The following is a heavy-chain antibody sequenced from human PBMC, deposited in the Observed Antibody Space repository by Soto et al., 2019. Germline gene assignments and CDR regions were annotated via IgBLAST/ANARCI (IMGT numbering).Heavy chain of an antibody. CDR1: GYTFTSYG. J-gene: IGHJ6*02. Sequence: QVQLVQSGAEVKKPGASVKVSCKASGYTFTSYGISWVRQAPGQGLEWMGWISAYNGNTNYAQKLQGRVTMTTDTSTSTAYMELRSLRSDDTAVYYCASNYLYYYGSGNTNYYGMDVWGQGTTFTVSS. V-gene: IGHV1-18*01. D-gene: IGHD3-10*01. CDR3: ASNYLYYYGSGNTNYYGMDV. CDR2: ISAYNGNT.